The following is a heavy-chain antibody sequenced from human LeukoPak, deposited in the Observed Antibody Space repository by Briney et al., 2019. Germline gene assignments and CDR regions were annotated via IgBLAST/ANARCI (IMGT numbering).Heavy chain of an antibody. J-gene: IGHJ6*02. CDR3: ATGEYYDILTGYSWDYYYGMDV. V-gene: IGHV1-2*02. D-gene: IGHD3-9*01. CDR2: INPNSGGT. CDR1: GYTFTGYY. Sequence: GASVKVSCKASGYTFTGYYMHWVRQAPGQGLEWMGWINPNSGGTNYAQKFQGRVTMTRDTSISTAYMELSRLRSDDTAVYYCATGEYYDILTGYSWDYYYGMDVWGQGTTVTVSS.